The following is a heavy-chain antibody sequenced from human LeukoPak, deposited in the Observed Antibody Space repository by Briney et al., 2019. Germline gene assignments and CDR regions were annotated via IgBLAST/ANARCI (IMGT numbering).Heavy chain of an antibody. CDR3: ARVRWYSGSYPIDY. V-gene: IGHV3-21*01. J-gene: IGHJ4*02. CDR2: ISSSSSYI. Sequence: GGSLRLSCAASGFTLSSYSMNWVRQAPGKGLEWVSSISSSSSYIYYADSVKGRFTISRDNAKNSLYLQMNSLRAEDTAVYYCARVRWYSGSYPIDYWGQGTLVTVSP. CDR1: GFTLSSYS. D-gene: IGHD1-26*01.